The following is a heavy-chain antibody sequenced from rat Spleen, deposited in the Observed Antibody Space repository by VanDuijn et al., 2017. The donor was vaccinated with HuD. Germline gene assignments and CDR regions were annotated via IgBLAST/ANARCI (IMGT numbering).Heavy chain of an antibody. Sequence: EVQLVESGGGLVQPGRSLKLSCEASGFTFNKYWMTWIRQAPGKGLEWIASISSEGSSTYYGDSVKGRFSISRDDAKSTIYLYMNSLRSEDTATYYCSPLPGYNLDYWGQGVMVTASS. CDR3: SPLPGYNLDY. CDR2: ISSEGSST. CDR1: GFTFNKYW. D-gene: IGHD1-4*01. V-gene: IGHV5-31*01. J-gene: IGHJ2*01.